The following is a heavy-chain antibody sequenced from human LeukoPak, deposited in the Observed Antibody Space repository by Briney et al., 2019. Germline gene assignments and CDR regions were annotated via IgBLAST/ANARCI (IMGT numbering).Heavy chain of an antibody. D-gene: IGHD2-15*01. CDR2: IKKDGSEK. J-gene: IGHJ4*02. V-gene: IGHV3-7*05. Sequence: GGSLRLSCAASGFTFSSYWMSWVRQAPGKGLEWVANIKKDGSEKYYVDSVKSRFTISRDNAKNSLYLQMNSLRVEDTAVYYCARSGEVWPPFYWGQGTLVTVSS. CDR1: GFTFSSYW. CDR3: ARSGEVWPPFY.